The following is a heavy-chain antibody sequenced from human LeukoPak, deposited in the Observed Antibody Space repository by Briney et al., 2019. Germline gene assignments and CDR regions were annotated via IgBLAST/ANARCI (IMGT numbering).Heavy chain of an antibody. D-gene: IGHD6-19*01. CDR3: ARSGYSSGDYFDY. J-gene: IGHJ4*02. CDR2: ISSSSSYI. V-gene: IGHV3-21*01. CDR1: GFTFSSYS. Sequence: GGSLRLSCAASGFTFSSYSMNWVRQAPGKGLGWVSSISSSSSYIYYADSVKGRFTISRDNAKNSLYLQMNSLRAEDTAVYYCARSGYSSGDYFDYWGRGTLVTVSS.